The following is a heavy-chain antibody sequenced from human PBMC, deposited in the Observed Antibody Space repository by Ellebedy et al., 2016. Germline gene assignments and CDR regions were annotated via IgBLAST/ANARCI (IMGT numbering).Heavy chain of an antibody. Sequence: GGSLRLSCAASGFIFSGYAMNWVRQAPGKGLEWVSYISDSAGAMSYADSVRGRFTVSRDNAKESVYLQMNNLRDEDTGLYYCVRDDGVREPRRHADYWGQGTLVTVSS. CDR2: ISDSAGAM. D-gene: IGHD2-8*01. CDR3: VRDDGVREPRRHADY. CDR1: GFIFSGYA. J-gene: IGHJ4*02. V-gene: IGHV3-48*02.